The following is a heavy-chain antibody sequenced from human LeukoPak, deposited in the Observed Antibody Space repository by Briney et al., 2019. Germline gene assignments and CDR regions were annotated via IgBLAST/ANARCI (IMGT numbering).Heavy chain of an antibody. CDR1: GFTFSSYT. D-gene: IGHD2-21*02. CDR2: ISNSGRNT. V-gene: IGHV3-23*01. Sequence: GGSLRLSCAASGFTFSSYTRSWVRQAPGKGLEWVSTISNSGRNTFYTDSVKGWFTISRDNSKNTLYLQLNRLRAGDTAVYSCARARGYCAADCSRYAFDYWGQGTLVTVSS. J-gene: IGHJ4*02. CDR3: ARARGYCAADCSRYAFDY.